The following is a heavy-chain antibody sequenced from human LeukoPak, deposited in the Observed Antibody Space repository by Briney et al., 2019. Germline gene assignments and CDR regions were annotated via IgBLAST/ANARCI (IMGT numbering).Heavy chain of an antibody. J-gene: IGHJ6*02. D-gene: IGHD6-13*01. CDR2: ISAYSGDT. Sequence: ASVKVSCKASGYTFTDYYMHWVRQAPGQGLEWMGWISAYSGDTNYAQNLQGRVSMTTDTSTSTAYMELRSLRSDDTAVYYCARDPLSSSWSTYYYGLDVWGQGTTVTVSS. V-gene: IGHV1-18*04. CDR1: GYTFTDYY. CDR3: ARDPLSSSWSTYYYGLDV.